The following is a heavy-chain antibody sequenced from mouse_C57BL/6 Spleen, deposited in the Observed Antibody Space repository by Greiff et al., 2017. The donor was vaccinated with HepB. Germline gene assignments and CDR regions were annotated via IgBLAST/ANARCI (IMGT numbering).Heavy chain of an antibody. J-gene: IGHJ4*01. V-gene: IGHV8-12*01. CDR2: IYWDDDK. CDR3: ARSPYDYDEDYAMDY. CDR1: GFSLSTSGMG. D-gene: IGHD2-4*01. Sequence: QVTLKESGPGILQSSQTLSLTCSFSGFSLSTSGMGVSWIRQPSGKGLEWLAHIYWDDDKSYHPSLKSRLTISKDTSRNQVFLKITSVDTADTATYYCARSPYDYDEDYAMDYWGQGTSVTVSS.